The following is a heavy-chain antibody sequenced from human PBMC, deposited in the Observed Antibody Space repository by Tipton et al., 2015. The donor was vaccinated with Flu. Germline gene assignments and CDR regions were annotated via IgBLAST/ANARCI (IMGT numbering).Heavy chain of an antibody. CDR3: ARGRSQTGTPTDAFDF. J-gene: IGHJ3*01. V-gene: IGHV3-20*04. D-gene: IGHD1-1*01. CDR1: GFTFDDYG. Sequence: SLRLSCVASGFTFDDYGIIWVRQAPGKGLEWVSGINWKGVRIGYAASVKGRFAISRDNAKNSVYLQMSSLRGEDTALYYCARGRSQTGTPTDAFDFWGQGTMVTVSS. CDR2: INWKGVRI.